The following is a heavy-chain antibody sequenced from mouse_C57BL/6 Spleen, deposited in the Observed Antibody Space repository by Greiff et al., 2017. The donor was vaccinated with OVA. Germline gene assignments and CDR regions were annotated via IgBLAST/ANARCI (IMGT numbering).Heavy chain of an antibody. CDR1: GFTFSDAW. V-gene: IGHV6-6*01. D-gene: IGHD1-1*01. Sequence: EVQGVESGGGLVQPGGSMKLSCAASGFTFSDAWMDWVRQSPEKGLEWVAEIRNKANNHATYYAESVKGRFTISRDDSKSSVYLQMNSLRAEDTGIYYCTRGITTVVATPFAYWGQGTLVTVSA. CDR2: IRNKANNHAT. J-gene: IGHJ3*01. CDR3: TRGITTVVATPFAY.